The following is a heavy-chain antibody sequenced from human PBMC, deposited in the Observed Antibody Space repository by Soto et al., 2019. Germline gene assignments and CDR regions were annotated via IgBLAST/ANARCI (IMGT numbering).Heavy chain of an antibody. V-gene: IGHV1-3*01. CDR3: ARSDIAVAGRNWFDP. J-gene: IGHJ5*02. D-gene: IGHD6-19*01. CDR1: GYTFTSYA. Sequence: ASVKVSCKASGYTFTSYAMHWVRQAPGQRLEWMGWINAGNGNTNYAQKLQGRVTMTTDTSTSTAYMELRSLRSDDTAVYYCARSDIAVAGRNWFDPWGQGTLVTVSS. CDR2: INAGNGNT.